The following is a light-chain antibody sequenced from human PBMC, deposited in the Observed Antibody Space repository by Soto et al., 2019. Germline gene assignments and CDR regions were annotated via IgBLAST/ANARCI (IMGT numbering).Light chain of an antibody. CDR3: QQYGSSPRFT. CDR2: GAS. V-gene: IGKV3-20*01. CDR1: QSVSSSY. Sequence: EIVLTQSPGTLSLSPGERATLSCRASQSVSSSYLAWYQQKPGQAPRLLIYGASSRATGIPDRFSGSGSGTDFTLTISRLEPEDFVVYYCQQYGSSPRFTFGPGTKVDI. J-gene: IGKJ3*01.